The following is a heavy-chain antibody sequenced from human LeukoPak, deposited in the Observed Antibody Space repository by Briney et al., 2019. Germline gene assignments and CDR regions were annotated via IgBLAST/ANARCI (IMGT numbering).Heavy chain of an antibody. CDR2: ISSSGSSI. Sequence: GGSLRLSCAASGFTFSDYSMNWVRQAPGKGLEWVSYISSSGSSIYYADSLKGRFTISRDNAKNSLSLQMSSLRAEDTAVYYCARDPPYRNGWYLKLPYYFDYWGQGTLVTVSS. D-gene: IGHD6-19*01. CDR1: GFTFSDYS. V-gene: IGHV3-48*04. J-gene: IGHJ4*02. CDR3: ARDPPYRNGWYLKLPYYFDY.